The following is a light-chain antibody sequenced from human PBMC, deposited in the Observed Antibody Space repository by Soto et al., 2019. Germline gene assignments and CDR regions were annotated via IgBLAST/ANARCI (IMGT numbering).Light chain of an antibody. V-gene: IGKV1-5*03. J-gene: IGKJ1*01. CDR1: QTISSW. CDR2: KVS. CDR3: LQFNTFPWT. Sequence: DIQMTQSPSTLSGSVGDRVTITCRASQTISSWLAWYQQKPGKAPKFLINKVSNLESGVPSRISGSGSGTEFTLTISSLQPDDFATYYCLQFNTFPWTFGQGTKVDIK.